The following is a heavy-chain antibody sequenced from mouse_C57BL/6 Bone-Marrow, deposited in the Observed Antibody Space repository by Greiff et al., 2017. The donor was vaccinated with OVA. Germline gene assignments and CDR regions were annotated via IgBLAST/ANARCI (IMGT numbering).Heavy chain of an antibody. D-gene: IGHD2-12*01. CDR2: IDPANGNP. V-gene: IGHV14-3*02. Sequence: EVQLVESGAELVKPGASVKLSCTASGFNIKDTYMHWVKQRPEQGLEWIGRIDPANGNPKYDPKFQGTATITADTSSHTAYMQLISPTFEDTVVYFCARDDGVYFAMDYWGQGTSVTVSS. J-gene: IGHJ4*01. CDR3: ARDDGVYFAMDY. CDR1: GFNIKDTY.